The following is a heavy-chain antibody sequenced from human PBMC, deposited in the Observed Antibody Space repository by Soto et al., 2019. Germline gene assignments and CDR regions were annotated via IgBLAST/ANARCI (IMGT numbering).Heavy chain of an antibody. CDR3: ARQGFGVLHGPVDV. CDR2: ISAISYT. J-gene: IGHJ6*02. D-gene: IGHD3-10*01. V-gene: IGHV4-61*05. CDR1: PGCITYINHHY. Sequence: PSQTLSLTCTLSPGCITYINHHYSSWFRLPPGKGLERIWYISAISYTSSKTSLQGRGSVSVETSKNQFSHTLNSVPSAATAAYYCARQGFGVLHGPVDVWGQGTTVT.